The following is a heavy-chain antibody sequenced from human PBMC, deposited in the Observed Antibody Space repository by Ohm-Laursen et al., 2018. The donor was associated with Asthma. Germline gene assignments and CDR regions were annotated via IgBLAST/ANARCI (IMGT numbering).Heavy chain of an antibody. CDR1: GFTFSSYG. V-gene: IGHV3-30*18. CDR2: ISYHGYNE. J-gene: IGHJ6*02. D-gene: IGHD3-16*02. CDR3: AKVVLMDV. Sequence: SLRLSCAASGFTFSSYGMHWVRQAPGKGLEWVAVISYHGYNEYYLDSVKGRFTISRDNSKNTLYLQMNSLRAEDTAVYYCAKVVLMDVWGQGTTVTVSS.